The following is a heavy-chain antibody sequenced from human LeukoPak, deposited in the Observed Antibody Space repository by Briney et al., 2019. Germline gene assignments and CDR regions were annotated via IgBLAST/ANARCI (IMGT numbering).Heavy chain of an antibody. Sequence: GGSLRLSCAASRFTFSNSGMHWVRQAPGKGLEWVAFIPYDGSSKYYADSVKGRFTISRDNSKNTLYLQMNSLRAEDTAVYYCAKVASGSYYNWPFDYWGQGTLVTVSS. CDR1: RFTFSNSG. J-gene: IGHJ4*02. D-gene: IGHD1-26*01. CDR3: AKVASGSYYNWPFDY. V-gene: IGHV3-30*02. CDR2: IPYDGSSK.